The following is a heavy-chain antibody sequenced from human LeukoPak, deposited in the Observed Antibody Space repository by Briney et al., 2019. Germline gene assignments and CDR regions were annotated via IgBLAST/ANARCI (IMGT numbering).Heavy chain of an antibody. CDR2: IKQDGSEK. CDR3: ARDSLGLRYFDWLPGYNWFDP. V-gene: IGHV3-7*01. J-gene: IGHJ5*02. D-gene: IGHD3-9*01. CDR1: GFTFSSYW. Sequence: PGGSLRLSCTASGFTFSSYWMSWVRQAPGKGLEWVANIKQDGSEKYYVDSVKGRFTISRDNAKNSLYLQMNRLRAEDTAVYYCARDSLGLRYFDWLPGYNWFDPWGQGTLVTVSS.